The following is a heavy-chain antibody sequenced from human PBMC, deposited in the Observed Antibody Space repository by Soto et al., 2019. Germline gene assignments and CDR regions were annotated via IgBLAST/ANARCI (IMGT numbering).Heavy chain of an antibody. CDR3: ARGEGSGSNALGY. V-gene: IGHV3-66*01. CDR1: GFTVSNNY. D-gene: IGHD3-10*01. J-gene: IGHJ4*02. CDR2: IQGGGSI. Sequence: EVLLEESGGGLVQPGGSLRLSCAASGFTVSNNYMAWVRQAPGKGLEWVSVIQGGGSISYADSVRDRFTISRDSSKNTVLLQMNSLRPEDTAVYFCARGEGSGSNALGYWGQGNLVTVSS.